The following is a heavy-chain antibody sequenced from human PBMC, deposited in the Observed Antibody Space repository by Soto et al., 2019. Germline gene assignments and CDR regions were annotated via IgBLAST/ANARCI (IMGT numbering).Heavy chain of an antibody. V-gene: IGHV3-11*06. D-gene: IGHD3-10*02. CDR3: ARGFYLRGVIINAAFDI. CDR2: ISSSSSYT. CDR1: GFTFSDYY. J-gene: IGHJ3*02. Sequence: GGSLRLSCAASGFTFSDYYMSWIRQAPGKGLEWVSYISSSSSYTNYADSVKGRFTISRDNAKNSLYLQMNSLRAEDTAVYYCARGFYLRGVIINAAFDIWGQGTMVTVSS.